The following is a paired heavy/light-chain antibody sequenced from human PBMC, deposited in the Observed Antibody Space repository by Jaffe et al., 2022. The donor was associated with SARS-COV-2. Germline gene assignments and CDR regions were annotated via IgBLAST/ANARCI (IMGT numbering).Heavy chain of an antibody. V-gene: IGHV3-74*01. CDR1: GFTFSSYW. D-gene: IGHD6-6*01. CDR2: INSDGSGT. J-gene: IGHJ3*02. Sequence: EVQLVASGGDLVQPGGSLRLSCAASGFTFSSYWMHWVRQAPGKGLVWVSRINSDGSGTIYADSVKGRFTISRDNAKNTLYLQMNSLRAEDTAVYYCAGRDSSSSFAFDIWGQGTMVTVSS. CDR3: AGRDSSSSFAFDI.
Light chain of an antibody. CDR3: QQSYSSPYT. Sequence: DIVMTQSPDSLAVSLGERATINCKSSQSVSYSPNSKNSLAWYQQKPGQPPKLLIYWASTRESGVPDRFSGSGSGTDFTLTISSLQAEDVATYYCQQSYSSPYTFGQGTKLEIK. V-gene: IGKV4-1*01. J-gene: IGKJ2*01. CDR1: QSVSYSPNSKNS. CDR2: WAS.